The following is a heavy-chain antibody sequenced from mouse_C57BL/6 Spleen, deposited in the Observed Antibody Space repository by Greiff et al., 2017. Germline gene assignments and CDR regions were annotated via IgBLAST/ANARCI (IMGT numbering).Heavy chain of an antibody. CDR3: ARYDYLGY. CDR1: GYTFTSYT. J-gene: IGHJ2*01. V-gene: IGHV1-4*01. D-gene: IGHD2-3*01. CDR2: INPSSGYT. Sequence: QVQLKESGAELARPGASVKMSCKASGYTFTSYTMHWVNQRPGQGLEWIGYINPSSGYTKYNQKFKDKATLTADKSSSTAYMQLSSLTSEDSAVYYCARYDYLGYWGHGTTLTVSS.